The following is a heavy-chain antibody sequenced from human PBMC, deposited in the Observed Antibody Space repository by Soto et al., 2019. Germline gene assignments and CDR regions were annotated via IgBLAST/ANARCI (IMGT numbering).Heavy chain of an antibody. J-gene: IGHJ5*02. Sequence: SQSRSLTGAVSGESGSRNSAAWNWIRQSPSRGLEWLGRTYYKSKWYNDYAVSVKSRITINPDTSKNQFSLQLKSVTPEDTAVYYCAREVDAGPNWFDPWGQGTLVTVSS. CDR1: GESGSRNSAA. D-gene: IGHD1-26*01. CDR2: TYYKSKWYN. V-gene: IGHV6-1*01. CDR3: AREVDAGPNWFDP.